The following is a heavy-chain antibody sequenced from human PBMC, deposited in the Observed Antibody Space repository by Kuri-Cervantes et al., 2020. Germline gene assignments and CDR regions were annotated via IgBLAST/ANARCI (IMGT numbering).Heavy chain of an antibody. D-gene: IGHD6-19*01. CDR1: GYTFTGYY. V-gene: IGHV1-2*02. Sequence: ASVKVSCKASGYTFTGYYMHWVRQAPGQGREWMGWINANSGGTNYAQKFQGRFTMTRNTTISTAYMDLSRLGSEDTAVYYCATGWLVSTGLLDFWGQGTLVTVSS. J-gene: IGHJ4*02. CDR2: INANSGGT. CDR3: ATGWLVSTGLLDF.